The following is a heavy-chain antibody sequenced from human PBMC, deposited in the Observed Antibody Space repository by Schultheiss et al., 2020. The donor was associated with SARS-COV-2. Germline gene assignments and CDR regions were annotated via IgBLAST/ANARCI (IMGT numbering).Heavy chain of an antibody. D-gene: IGHD2-2*01. J-gene: IGHJ3*02. CDR1: GGSISSYY. CDR2: IDHSGST. V-gene: IGHV4-34*01. Sequence: SQTLSLTCTVSGGSISSYYWSWIRQPPGKGLEWIGEIDHSGSTNYNPSLKSRVTISVDTSKNQFSLKLSSVTAADTAVYYWAIVVVPATIGVAFDIWGQGTMVTGSS. CDR3: AIVVVPATIGVAFDI.